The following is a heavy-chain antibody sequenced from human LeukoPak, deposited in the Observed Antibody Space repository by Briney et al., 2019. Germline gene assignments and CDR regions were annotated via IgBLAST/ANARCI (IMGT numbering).Heavy chain of an antibody. CDR3: ARCEGGSYYDFGY. D-gene: IGHD1-26*01. J-gene: IGHJ4*02. CDR2: INHSGST. V-gene: IGHV4-34*01. CDR1: GGSFSGYY. Sequence: PSETLSLTCAVYGGSFSGYYWSWIRQPPGKGLEWIGEINHSGSTNYNPSLKSRVTISVDTSKNQFSLKLSSVTAADTAVYYCARCEGGSYYDFGYWGQGTLVTVSS.